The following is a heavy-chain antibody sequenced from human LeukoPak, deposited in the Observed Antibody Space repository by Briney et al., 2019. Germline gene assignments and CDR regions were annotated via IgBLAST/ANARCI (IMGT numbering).Heavy chain of an antibody. Sequence: LRLSCAASGFTVRNTYMSWIRQPPGKGLEWIAYIYYSGTAYYNPSLKSRVSISVDTSKNQFSLKLSSVTAADTAVYYCARGDSSSWSFKIWGQGTLVTVSS. D-gene: IGHD6-13*01. J-gene: IGHJ4*02. CDR3: ARGDSSSWSFKI. CDR2: IYYSGTA. CDR1: GFTVRNTY. V-gene: IGHV4-30-4*08.